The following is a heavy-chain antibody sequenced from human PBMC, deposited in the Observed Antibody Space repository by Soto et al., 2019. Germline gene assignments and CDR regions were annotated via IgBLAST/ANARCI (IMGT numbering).Heavy chain of an antibody. Sequence: QGQLVQSGAEVKKPGSSVKVSCKASGGTFSSSAISWVRQAPGQGLEWVGGLIPIFGTANSAQKFQGRVTITADESTSTAYRELSSLRSEDTAVYYCSRDDYGNSVWFDPWGQGTLVTVSS. CDR1: GGTFSSSA. D-gene: IGHD4-17*01. CDR3: SRDDYGNSVWFDP. CDR2: LIPIFGTA. J-gene: IGHJ5*02. V-gene: IGHV1-69*01.